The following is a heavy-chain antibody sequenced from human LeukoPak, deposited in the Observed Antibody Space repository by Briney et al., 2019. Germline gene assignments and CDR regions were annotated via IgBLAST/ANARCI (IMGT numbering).Heavy chain of an antibody. V-gene: IGHV3-48*04. Sequence: PGGSLRLSCVASGFTFNSYSMNWVRQAPGKGPEWVSYITSSSDTIDYADSVKGRFTISRDNARNSLFLQMNNLRAEDTAVYYCARDLSSPPHLATYCYYMDVWGKGTTVTVSS. J-gene: IGHJ6*03. CDR2: ITSSSDTI. CDR3: ARDLSSPPHLATYCYYMDV. CDR1: GFTFNSYS. D-gene: IGHD6-6*01.